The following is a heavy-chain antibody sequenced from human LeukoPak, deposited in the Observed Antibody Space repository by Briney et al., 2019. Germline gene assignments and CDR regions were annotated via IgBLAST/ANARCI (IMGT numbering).Heavy chain of an antibody. CDR3: ASQETRSSISASET. CDR1: GGSISSSRYY. J-gene: IGHJ4*02. CDR2: IFYSGAT. D-gene: IGHD6-13*01. Sequence: SETLSLTCTVSGGSISSSRYYWGWIRQPPGKGLEWIASIFYSGATYYNPSLKSRVTISLDTSNNQFSLKLTSVTAADTAMYYCASQETRSSISASETRGQGTLVTVSS. V-gene: IGHV4-39*01.